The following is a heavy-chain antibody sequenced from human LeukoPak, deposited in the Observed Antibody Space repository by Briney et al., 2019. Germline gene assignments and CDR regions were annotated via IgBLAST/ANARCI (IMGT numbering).Heavy chain of an antibody. CDR1: GYTLTELS. J-gene: IGHJ4*02. CDR2: FDPEDGET. D-gene: IGHD3-3*01. V-gene: IGHV1-24*01. CDR3: ATGILEWLLSLFDY. Sequence: GASVKVSCKVSGYTLTELSMHWVRQAPGKGLEWMGGFDPEDGETIYAQKFQGRVTMTEDTSTDAAYMELSSLRSEDTAVYYCATGILEWLLSLFDYWGQGTLVTVSS.